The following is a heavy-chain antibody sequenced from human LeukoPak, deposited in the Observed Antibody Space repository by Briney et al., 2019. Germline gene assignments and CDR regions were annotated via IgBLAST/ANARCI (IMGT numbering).Heavy chain of an antibody. D-gene: IGHD3-9*01. J-gene: IGHJ4*02. CDR1: GFSFSSYV. CDR3: AKVYDILTGYLYYFDY. V-gene: IGHV3-23*01. CDR2: ISGSGSST. Sequence: GGSLRLSCAASGFSFSSYVMSWVRQAPGKGLEWVSGISGSGSSTYYADSVKGRFTISRDNAKNTVYLQMNSLRAEDTAVYYCAKVYDILTGYLYYFDYWGQGTLVTVSS.